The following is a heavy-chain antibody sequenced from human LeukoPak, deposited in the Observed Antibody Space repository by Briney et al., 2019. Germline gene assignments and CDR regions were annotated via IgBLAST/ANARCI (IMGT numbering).Heavy chain of an antibody. CDR2: FVPEDGEA. CDR3: ATPWYSSGWYYFDY. V-gene: IGHV1-24*01. J-gene: IGHJ4*02. Sequence: ASVKVSCKVSGYTLTELSMHWVRQAPGKGLEWMGGFVPEDGEAIYAQKFQGRVTMTEDTSTDTAYMELSSLRSEDTAVYYCATPWYSSGWYYFDYWGQGTLVTVSS. CDR1: GYTLTELS. D-gene: IGHD6-19*01.